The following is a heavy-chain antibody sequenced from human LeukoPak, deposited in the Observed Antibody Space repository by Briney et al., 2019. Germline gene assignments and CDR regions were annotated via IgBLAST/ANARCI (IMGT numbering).Heavy chain of an antibody. CDR1: GFTFSSYA. J-gene: IGHJ4*02. CDR3: ARGPGGFYGDHNYFDH. V-gene: IGHV3-30-3*01. CDR2: ISYDGSNK. Sequence: GGSLRLSCAASGFTFSSYAMHWVRQAPGKGLEWVAVISYDGSNKYYADSVKGRFTISRDNSKNTLYLQMNSLRAEDTAVYYCARGPGGFYGDHNYFDHWGQGTLVTVSS. D-gene: IGHD4-17*01.